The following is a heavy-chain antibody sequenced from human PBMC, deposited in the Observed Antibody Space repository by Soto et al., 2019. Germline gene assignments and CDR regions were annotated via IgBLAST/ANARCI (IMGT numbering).Heavy chain of an antibody. V-gene: IGHV1-8*01. CDR1: GYTFANSD. Sequence: SVKGSCKDSGYTFANSDINWGRQAPVQGLEWMGWMNPDSGHAAYAQKFQGRVTLTTSTSTSTVYMEIRSLGSEDTAVYYCARRPHCSGGICYYGLDNWGQGTLVTVYS. D-gene: IGHD2-15*01. J-gene: IGHJ4*02. CDR3: ARRPHCSGGICYYGLDN. CDR2: MNPDSGHA.